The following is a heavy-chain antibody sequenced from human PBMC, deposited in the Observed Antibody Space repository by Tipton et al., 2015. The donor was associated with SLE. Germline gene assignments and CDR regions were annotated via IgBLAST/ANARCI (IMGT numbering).Heavy chain of an antibody. D-gene: IGHD6-19*01. V-gene: IGHV3-23*01. CDR1: GFTFSSYA. J-gene: IGHJ4*02. CDR3: AKDQGYSSGWYNRD. Sequence: GSLRLSCAASGFTFSSYAMSWVRQAPGKGLEWVSAISGSGGSTYYADSVKGRFTISRDNSKNTLYLQMNSLRAEDTAVYYCAKDQGYSSGWYNRDWGQGTLVTVSS. CDR2: ISGSGGST.